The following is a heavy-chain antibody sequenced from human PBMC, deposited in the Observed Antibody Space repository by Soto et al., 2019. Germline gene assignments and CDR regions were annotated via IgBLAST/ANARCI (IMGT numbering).Heavy chain of an antibody. CDR3: ARVNHRSSGCDV. Sequence: EVQLVESGGGLVQPGGSLRLSCEASGFTLSSYSMNWARQAPGQGLEWVSYISSSRSTIYYSDSVKGRFTISRDNAKNSMYLQMNSLRDEDTAVYYCARVNHRSSGCDVWGQGTTVTVSS. J-gene: IGHJ6*02. V-gene: IGHV3-48*02. CDR2: ISSSRSTI. CDR1: GFTLSSYS.